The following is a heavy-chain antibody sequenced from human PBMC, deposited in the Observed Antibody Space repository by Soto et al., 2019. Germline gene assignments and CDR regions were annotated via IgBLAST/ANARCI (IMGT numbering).Heavy chain of an antibody. CDR2: TYYRSKWYD. CDR1: GDSFSSNSAA. Sequence: SPTLSLTCAISGDSFSSNSAAWNWIRQSPSRGLEWLGRTYYRSKWYDDYAVSVKSRITINPDTSKNQFSLQLNSVTPEDTAVYYCARVSSPFLGSYYFDNWGQGTLVTVSS. D-gene: IGHD6-6*01. V-gene: IGHV6-1*01. CDR3: ARVSSPFLGSYYFDN. J-gene: IGHJ4*02.